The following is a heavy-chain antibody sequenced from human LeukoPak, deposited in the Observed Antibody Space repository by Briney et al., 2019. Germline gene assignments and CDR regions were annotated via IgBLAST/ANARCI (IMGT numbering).Heavy chain of an antibody. CDR1: AFPLSTYR. CDR2: VLFDGSKK. Sequence: PGRSLRPSCAASAFPLSTYRMHRVPQAPGKALPRLALVLFDGSKKYYEDSVKGRFTISRDNSKNTLYLQMSSLRPEDTAMFYCAKSWRPNGDYHAFDFWGQGTMVTVSS. J-gene: IGHJ3*01. D-gene: IGHD4-17*01. CDR3: AKSWRPNGDYHAFDF. V-gene: IGHV3-30*18.